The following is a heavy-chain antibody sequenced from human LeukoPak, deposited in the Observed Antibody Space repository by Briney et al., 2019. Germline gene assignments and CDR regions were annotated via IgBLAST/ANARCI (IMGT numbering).Heavy chain of an antibody. CDR2: ISYTGST. D-gene: IGHD6-19*01. J-gene: IGHJ4*02. CDR1: GGSISSSSYY. V-gene: IGHV4-39*07. Sequence: SETLSLTCTVSGGSISSSSYYWGWIRQPPGKGLEWIGSISYTGSTYYNPSLKSRVTISVDTSKNQFSLKLSSVTAADTAVYYCARDARYSSGWYYFDYWGQGTLVTVSS. CDR3: ARDARYSSGWYYFDY.